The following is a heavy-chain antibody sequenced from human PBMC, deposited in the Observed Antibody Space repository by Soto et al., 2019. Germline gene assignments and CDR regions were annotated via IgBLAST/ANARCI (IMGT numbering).Heavy chain of an antibody. CDR1: GGTFSSYA. J-gene: IGHJ6*02. Sequence: QVQLVQSGAEVKKPGSSVKVSCKASGGTFSSYAISWVRQAPGQGLEWMGGIIPIFGTADYAQKCQGRVTITADESTSTAYVQLSSLRSEDTAVYYCAKTPENYYYGMDVWGQGTTVTVSS. V-gene: IGHV1-69*12. CDR2: IIPIFGTA. CDR3: AKTPENYYYGMDV.